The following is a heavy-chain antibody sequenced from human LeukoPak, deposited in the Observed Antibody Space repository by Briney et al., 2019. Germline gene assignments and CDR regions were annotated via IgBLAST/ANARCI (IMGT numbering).Heavy chain of an antibody. J-gene: IGHJ4*02. CDR1: GFRFGDYA. V-gene: IGHV3-49*04. CDR2: IRSNTYGGTT. CDR3: TRDGRWGHGRQL. Sequence: PGGSLRLSCTGSGFRFGDYAMSWVRQAPGKGLEWVGFIRSNTYGGTTDYAASVKGRVTISRDDSKSIAYLQMDGLKTEDTAVYYCTRDGRWGHGRQLWGQGTLVTVSS. D-gene: IGHD2-15*01.